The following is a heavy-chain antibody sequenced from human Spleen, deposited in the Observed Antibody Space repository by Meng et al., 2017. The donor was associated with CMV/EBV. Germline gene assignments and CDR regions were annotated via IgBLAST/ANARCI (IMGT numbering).Heavy chain of an antibody. CDR1: GFTFDDYA. V-gene: IGHV3-9*01. J-gene: IGHJ6*02. Sequence: SLKISCTASGFTFDDYAIYWVRQTPGKGLEWVSRINWRGDDVHYADSVKGRFTISRDNGKDSVFLQMNSLRNEDTALYYCAKDVRRTGTYYFYFSMDVWGQGTTVTVSS. CDR2: INWRGDDV. CDR3: AKDVRRTGTYYFYFSMDV. D-gene: IGHD3/OR15-3a*01.